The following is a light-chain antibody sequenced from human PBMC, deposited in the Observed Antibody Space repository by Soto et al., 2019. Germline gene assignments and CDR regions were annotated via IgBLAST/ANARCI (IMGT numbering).Light chain of an antibody. Sequence: EIVLTQSPGTLSLSPGERATLSCRASRSVSSRYLAWYQQRPGQAPRLLMYDASSRATGFPDRFSGSGSGTDFTLTISRLEPQDFALYYCQQFDSTRYTFGQGTKLEIK. CDR3: QQFDSTRYT. CDR2: DAS. CDR1: RSVSSRY. J-gene: IGKJ2*01. V-gene: IGKV3-20*01.